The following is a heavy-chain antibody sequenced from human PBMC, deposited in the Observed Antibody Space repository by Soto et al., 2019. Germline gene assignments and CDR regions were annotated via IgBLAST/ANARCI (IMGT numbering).Heavy chain of an antibody. Sequence: QVQLQESGPGLVKPSETLSLTCTVSGGSISSYYWSWIRQSPGKGLEWIGYIYYSGSTNYNPSLKSRVTISLDTSKNQFSLKLSSVTAADTAVYYCARHGPIAAAGTVFDYWGQGTLVTVSS. CDR3: ARHGPIAAAGTVFDY. CDR2: IYYSGST. V-gene: IGHV4-59*08. J-gene: IGHJ4*02. CDR1: GGSISSYY. D-gene: IGHD6-13*01.